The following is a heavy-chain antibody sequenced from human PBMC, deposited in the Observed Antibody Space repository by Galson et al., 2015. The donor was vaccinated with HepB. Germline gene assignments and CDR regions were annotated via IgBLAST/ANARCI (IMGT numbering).Heavy chain of an antibody. D-gene: IGHD3-10*01. CDR1: GGTFSSYT. J-gene: IGHJ4*02. CDR3: ASLGGSDY. CDR2: IIPILGIA. Sequence: SVKVSCKASGGTFSSYTISWVRRAPGQGLEWMGRIIPILGIANYAQKFQGRVTMTTDTSTSTAYMELRSLRSDDTAVYYCASLGGSDYWGQGTLVTVSS. V-gene: IGHV1-69*02.